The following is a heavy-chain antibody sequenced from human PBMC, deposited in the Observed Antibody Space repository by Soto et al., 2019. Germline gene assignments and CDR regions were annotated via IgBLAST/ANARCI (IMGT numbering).Heavy chain of an antibody. V-gene: IGHV4-34*01. Sequence: SETLSLTCAVYGGSFSGHSWTWIRQSPGKGLEWIGDINHSGRVNYSPSLKSRVTISLDTSKNQFSLTLSAVTAADTAVYYCSTRAYDTNGYYRFDPWGQGTLVTVSS. CDR3: STRAYDTNGYYRFDP. J-gene: IGHJ5*01. CDR2: INHSGRV. CDR1: GGSFSGHS. D-gene: IGHD3-22*01.